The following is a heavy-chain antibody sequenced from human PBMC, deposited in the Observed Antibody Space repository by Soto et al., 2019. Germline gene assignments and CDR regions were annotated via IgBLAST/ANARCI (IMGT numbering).Heavy chain of an antibody. J-gene: IGHJ5*02. V-gene: IGHV3-23*01. Sequence: PGGSLRLSCAASGFTFTNYAMTWVRQTPGKGLGWVSGISASGGLKYYADSVRGRFTVSRDNSKNILYLQMDNLRDEDTALYYCAREVGAPSGWLDPWGQGTQVTVSS. CDR1: GFTFTNYA. CDR2: ISASGGLK. CDR3: AREVGAPSGWLDP. D-gene: IGHD1-26*01.